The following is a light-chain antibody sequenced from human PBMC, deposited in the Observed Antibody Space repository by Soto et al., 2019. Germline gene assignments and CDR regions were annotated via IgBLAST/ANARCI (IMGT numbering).Light chain of an antibody. V-gene: IGLV2-23*01. CDR3: CSYAGSSTLYV. CDR2: EGS. J-gene: IGLJ1*01. Sequence: QSALTQPASVSGSPGQSITISCTGTSSDVGSYNLVSWYQQHPGKAPKLMIYEGSKRPSGVSNRFSGSKSGNTASLTISWLKSEDEADYSCCSYAGSSTLYVFGTGTKLTAL. CDR1: SSDVGSYNL.